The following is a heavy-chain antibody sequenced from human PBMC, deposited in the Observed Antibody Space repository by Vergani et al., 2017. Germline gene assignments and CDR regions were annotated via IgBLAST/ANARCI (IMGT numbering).Heavy chain of an antibody. J-gene: IGHJ4*02. CDR2: IWYDGSNK. Sequence: QVQLVESGGGVVQPGRSLRLSCAASGFTFSSYGMHWVRQAPGKGLEWVAVIWYDGSNKYYADSVKGRFTISRDNSKNTLYLQMNSLRAEDTAVYYCAREFAATIGYLDYWGQGTLVTVSS. V-gene: IGHV3-33*01. CDR1: GFTFSSYG. D-gene: IGHD1-26*01. CDR3: AREFAATIGYLDY.